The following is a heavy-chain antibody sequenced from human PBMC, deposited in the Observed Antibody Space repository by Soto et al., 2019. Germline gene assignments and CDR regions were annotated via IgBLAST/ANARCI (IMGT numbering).Heavy chain of an antibody. D-gene: IGHD3-10*01. CDR3: ARPGFFGITMVRGVILDY. V-gene: IGHV4-39*01. CDR1: GGSISSSSYY. Sequence: SETLSLTCTVSGGSISSSSYYWGWIRQPPGKGLEWIGSIYYSGSTYYNPSLKSRVTISVDTSKNQFSLKLSSVTAADTAVYYCARPGFFGITMVRGVILDYWGQGTLVTVSS. CDR2: IYYSGST. J-gene: IGHJ4*02.